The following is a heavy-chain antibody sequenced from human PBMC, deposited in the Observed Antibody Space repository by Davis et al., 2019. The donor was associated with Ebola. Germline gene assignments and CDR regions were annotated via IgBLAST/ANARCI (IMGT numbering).Heavy chain of an antibody. V-gene: IGHV4-59*01. D-gene: IGHD6-19*01. CDR2: IYYSGST. J-gene: IGHJ6*04. CDR3: ARVGSGSLFFYYGMDV. Sequence: MPSETLSLTCTVSGGSISSYYWSWIRQPPGKGLEWTGYIYYSGSTNYNPSLKSRVTISVDTSKNQFSLKLSSVTAADTAVYYCARVGSGSLFFYYGMDVWGKGTTVTVSS. CDR1: GGSISSYY.